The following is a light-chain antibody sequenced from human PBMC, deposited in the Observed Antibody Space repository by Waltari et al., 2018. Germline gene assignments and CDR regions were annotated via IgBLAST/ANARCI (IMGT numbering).Light chain of an antibody. CDR1: QSVSSGY. CDR3: QQYGRSPLT. Sequence: EIVLTQSPGTLSLSPGERATLSCRASQSVSSGYLAWYQQKPGQAPRPLIYGASSRATGIPDRFSGSGSGTDFTLTISRLEPEDFAVYYCQQYGRSPLTFGQGTKVEIK. V-gene: IGKV3-20*01. J-gene: IGKJ1*01. CDR2: GAS.